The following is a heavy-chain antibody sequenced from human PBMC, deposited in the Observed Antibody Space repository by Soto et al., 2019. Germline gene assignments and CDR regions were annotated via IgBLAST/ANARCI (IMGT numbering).Heavy chain of an antibody. J-gene: IGHJ6*02. Sequence: VELVESGGGLVQPGGSLTLACAASGFNFKTYEMNWVRQAPGKGLEWISYISVSGRTIYYADSVQGRVNISGDNAKNLVFLQMNSLRAEDTAVYHCARRAPIYYDALTGYEEAGMDVWGQGTTVTVSS. CDR2: ISVSGRTI. CDR1: GFNFKTYE. V-gene: IGHV3-48*03. D-gene: IGHD3-9*01. CDR3: ARRAPIYYDALTGYEEAGMDV.